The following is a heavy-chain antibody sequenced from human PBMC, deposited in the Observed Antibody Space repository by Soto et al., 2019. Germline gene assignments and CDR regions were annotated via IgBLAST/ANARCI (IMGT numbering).Heavy chain of an antibody. J-gene: IGHJ1*01. CDR2: IYYSGST. Sequence: PSETLSPTCIVSGGSISCYSWSWIRQPPGKGLEWIGYIYYSGSTNYNPSLKSRVTISVDTSKNQFSLKLSSVTAADTAVYYCAGGYGDYPNLYFQHWGQGTLVTVSS. D-gene: IGHD4-17*01. CDR3: AGGYGDYPNLYFQH. V-gene: IGHV4-59*01. CDR1: GGSISCYS.